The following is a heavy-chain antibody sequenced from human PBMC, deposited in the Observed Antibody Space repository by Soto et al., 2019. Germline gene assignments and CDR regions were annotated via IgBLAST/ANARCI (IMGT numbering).Heavy chain of an antibody. CDR1: GFALKNYS. CDR2: IKNKAAGGTA. CDR3: TTPDLVASGDT. D-gene: IGHD2-8*02. J-gene: IGHJ3*02. Sequence: GGSLKNSCAAPGFALKNYSMKWGPPASEKGLEWIGLIKNKAAGGTALYATSMKGRFTISRDDSKNTLYLQINNLKTEDTGVYYCTTPDLVASGDTWGQGTMVTVSS. V-gene: IGHV3-15*06.